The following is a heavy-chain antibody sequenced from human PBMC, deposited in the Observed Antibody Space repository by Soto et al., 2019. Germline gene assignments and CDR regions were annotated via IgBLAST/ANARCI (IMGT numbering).Heavy chain of an antibody. D-gene: IGHD6-13*01. CDR2: ISSNGGST. V-gene: IGHV3-64D*08. CDR1: GFTFSSYA. Sequence: GGSLRLSCSASGFTFSSYAMHWVRQAPGKGLEYVSAISSNGGSTYYADSVKGRFTISRDNSKNTLYLQMSSLRAEDTAVYYCVKNRALRISQLVFHFDYWGQGTLVTVSS. CDR3: VKNRALRISQLVFHFDY. J-gene: IGHJ4*02.